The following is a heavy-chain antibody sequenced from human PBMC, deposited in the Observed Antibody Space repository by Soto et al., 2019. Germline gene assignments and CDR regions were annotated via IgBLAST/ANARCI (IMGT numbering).Heavy chain of an antibody. V-gene: IGHV4-39*01. CDR2: IYYSGST. Sequence: QLQLQESGPGLVKPSETLSLTCTVSGASISSSSYYWGWIRQPPGKGPEWIGSIYYSGSTYYNPSLKSRVTTSVDTSKNQFSLKLSSVTAADTAVYYCARQPRGVCSSTSCQTDYWGQGTLVTVSS. CDR3: ARQPRGVCSSTSCQTDY. D-gene: IGHD2-2*01. CDR1: GASISSSSYY. J-gene: IGHJ4*02.